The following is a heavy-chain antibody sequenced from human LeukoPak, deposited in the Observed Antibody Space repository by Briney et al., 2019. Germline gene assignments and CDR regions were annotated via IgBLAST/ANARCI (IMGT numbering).Heavy chain of an antibody. V-gene: IGHV1-2*02. J-gene: IGHJ3*01. Sequence: GASVKVSCKASGYTFSVYYMHWVRQAPGQGLEWMGWINPNSGGTNYAQNFQGRVTMTRDTSINTAYMELSSLRSDDTAVFYCARPESGYAFDGFNVWGQGTMVTVSS. CDR3: ARPESGYAFDGFNV. CDR2: INPNSGGT. D-gene: IGHD5-12*01. CDR1: GYTFSVYY.